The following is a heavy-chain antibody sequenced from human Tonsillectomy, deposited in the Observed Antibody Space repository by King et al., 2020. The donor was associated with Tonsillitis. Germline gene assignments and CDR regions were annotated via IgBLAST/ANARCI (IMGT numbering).Heavy chain of an antibody. J-gene: IGHJ4*02. V-gene: IGHV4-31*03. CDR1: GGSISSGGYY. CDR2: IYYSGGT. CDR3: ASYHCSGTTCYWGY. D-gene: IGHD2-2*01. Sequence: VQLQESGPGLVKPSQTLSLTCSVSGGSISSGGYYWSWIRQPPGKGLEWIVYIYYSGGTYYNPSLKSRVTMSVYTSKNQFSLSLTSVTAADTAVYFCASYHCSGTTCYWGYWGQGTLVTVSS.